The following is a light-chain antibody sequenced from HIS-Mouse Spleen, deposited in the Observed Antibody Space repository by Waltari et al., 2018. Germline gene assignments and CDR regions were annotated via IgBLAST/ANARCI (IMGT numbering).Light chain of an antibody. Sequence: EIVMTQSPATLSVSPGERATLSCRASQSVSSNLAWYQQKPGHAPRLLIYGASTRATGIPAMFSGSGSGTEFTLTISSLQSEDFAVYYCQQYNNWLTWTFGQGTKVEIK. V-gene: IGKV3-15*01. J-gene: IGKJ1*01. CDR2: GAS. CDR3: QQYNNWLTWT. CDR1: QSVSSN.